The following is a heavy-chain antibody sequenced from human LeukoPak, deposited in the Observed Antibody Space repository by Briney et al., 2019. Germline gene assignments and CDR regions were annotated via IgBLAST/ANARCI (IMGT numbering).Heavy chain of an antibody. CDR3: AKDSHYLLVGGGDAFDI. D-gene: IGHD2/OR15-2a*01. Sequence: GGSLRLSCAASGFIFSNYAMSWVRQAPGKGLEWVSAISGSDGSTYYADSVGGRFTISRDNSKNTLYLHMSSLRVEDTAIYFCAKDSHYLLVGGGDAFDIWGPGTMVTVSS. CDR2: ISGSDGST. CDR1: GFIFSNYA. V-gene: IGHV3-23*01. J-gene: IGHJ3*02.